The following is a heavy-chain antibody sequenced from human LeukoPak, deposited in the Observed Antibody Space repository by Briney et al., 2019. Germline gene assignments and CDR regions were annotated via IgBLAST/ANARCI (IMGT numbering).Heavy chain of an antibody. CDR1: GYTFTGYY. CDR3: ATAPAGWLVPFDY. CDR2: INPNSGGT. J-gene: IGHJ4*02. V-gene: IGHV1-2*02. D-gene: IGHD6-19*01. Sequence: VASVKVSCKASGYTFTGYYMHWVRQAPGPGLEWLGWINPNSGGTNYAQKFQGRVTMTRDTSISTSYMELSRLRSDDTAVYYCATAPAGWLVPFDYWGQGTLVTVSS.